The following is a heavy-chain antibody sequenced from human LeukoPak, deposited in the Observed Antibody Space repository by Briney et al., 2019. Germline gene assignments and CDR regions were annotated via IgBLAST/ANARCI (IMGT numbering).Heavy chain of an antibody. D-gene: IGHD2-15*01. J-gene: IGHJ4*02. CDR3: AAWGYCSGGSCYHYYFDY. CDR2: MNPNGGNT. Sequence: WMNPNGGNTGYAQKFQGRVTITRNTSISTAYMELSSLRSEDTAVYYCAAWGYCSGGSCYHYYFDYWGQGTLVTVSS. V-gene: IGHV1-8*03.